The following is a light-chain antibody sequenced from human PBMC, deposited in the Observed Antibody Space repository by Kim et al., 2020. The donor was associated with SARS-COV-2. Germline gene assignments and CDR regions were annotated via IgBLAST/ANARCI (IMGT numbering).Light chain of an antibody. CDR2: QDS. J-gene: IGLJ2*01. CDR3: QAWDSSPVF. Sequence: SYELTQPPSVSVSPGQTASITCSGDKLGDKYACWYQQKPGQSPVLVIYQDSKRPSGIPERFSGSNSGNTATLTISGTQAMDEADYYCQAWDSSPVFFCGG. CDR1: KLGDKY. V-gene: IGLV3-1*01.